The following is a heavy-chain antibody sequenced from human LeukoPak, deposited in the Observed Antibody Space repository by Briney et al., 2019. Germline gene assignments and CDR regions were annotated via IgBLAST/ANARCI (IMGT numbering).Heavy chain of an antibody. CDR3: ARVPDFWSGFPPHHPYYGMDV. J-gene: IGHJ6*02. D-gene: IGHD3-3*01. CDR1: GYTFTSYD. V-gene: IGHV1-8*01. CDR2: MNPNSGNT. Sequence: ASVKVSCKASGYTFTSYDINWVRQATGQGLEWMGWMNPNSGNTGYAQKFQGRVTMTGNTSISTAYMELSSLRSEDTAVYYCARVPDFWSGFPPHHPYYGMDVWGQGTTVTVSS.